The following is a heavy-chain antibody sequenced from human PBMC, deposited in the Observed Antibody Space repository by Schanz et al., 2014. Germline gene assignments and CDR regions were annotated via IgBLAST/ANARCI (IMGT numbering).Heavy chain of an antibody. D-gene: IGHD2-15*01. CDR2: LSGSGGST. CDR1: GFIFSNYG. V-gene: IGHV3-NL1*01. J-gene: IGHJ4*02. Sequence: VQLVESGGGLVKPGGSLRLSCAASGFIFSNYGMHWVRQAPGKGLEWVSALSGSGGSTYYADSVKGRFTISRDNSKNTLYLQMNTLRAEDTAVYYCARDRGYCSGGSCLTFDYWGQGTLVTVSS. CDR3: ARDRGYCSGGSCLTFDY.